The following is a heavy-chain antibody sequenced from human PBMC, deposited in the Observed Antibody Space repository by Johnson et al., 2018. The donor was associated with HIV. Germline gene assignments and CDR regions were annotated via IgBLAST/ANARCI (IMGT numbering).Heavy chain of an antibody. CDR3: ARGSLIVIVSDAFDI. V-gene: IGHV3-7*01. CDR1: GFSVSNNY. J-gene: IGHJ3*02. Sequence: VQLVESGGDLVQPGGSLRLSCGASGFSVSNNYMSWVRQAPGKGLAWVANIKQDGSEKYYVDSVKGRFTISRDNAKNSLYLQMNSLRAEDKAMYYCARGSLIVIVSDAFDIWGQGTMVTVSS. CDR2: IKQDGSEK. D-gene: IGHD3-16*02.